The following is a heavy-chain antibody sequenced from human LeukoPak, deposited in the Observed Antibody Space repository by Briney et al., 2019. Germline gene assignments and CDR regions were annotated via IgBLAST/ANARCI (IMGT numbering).Heavy chain of an antibody. CDR3: AKESGFWSGFADY. J-gene: IGHJ4*02. CDR2: IWPDGNKK. V-gene: IGHV3-33*06. Sequence: GSLRLSCVASGYPFSQHGIHWVRQAPGRGLEWVAVIWPDGNKKEYADSVRGRFIVSKDNSENTLSLQMNSLRAEDTAVYYCAKESGFWSGFADYWGQETLVTVSS. CDR1: GYPFSQHG. D-gene: IGHD3-3*01.